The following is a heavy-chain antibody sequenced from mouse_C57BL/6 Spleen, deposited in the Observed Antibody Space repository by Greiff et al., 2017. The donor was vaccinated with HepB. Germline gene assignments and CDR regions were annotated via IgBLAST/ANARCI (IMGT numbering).Heavy chain of an antibody. Sequence: VQLKESGAELVRPGASVKLSCKASGYTFTDYYINWVKQRPGQGLEWIARIYPGSGNTYYNEKFKGKATLTAEKSSSTAYMQLSSRTSEDSAVSFRARWWDDYDGVDYWSQGTTLTVAS. D-gene: IGHD2-4*01. V-gene: IGHV1-76*01. CDR3: ARWWDDYDGVDY. CDR1: GYTFTDYY. J-gene: IGHJ2*01. CDR2: IYPGSGNT.